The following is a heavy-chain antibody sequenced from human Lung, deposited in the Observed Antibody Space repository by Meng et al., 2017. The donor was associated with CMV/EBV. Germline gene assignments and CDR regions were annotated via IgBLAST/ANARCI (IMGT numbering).Heavy chain of an antibody. CDR3: ARDNNWVPDY. CDR2: IHPHRGDT. CDR1: GYTFTAHY. D-gene: IGHD1-1*01. Sequence: ASVKVSCKASGYTFTAHYFHWVRQAPGQGLEWMGWIHPHRGDTNYAQQFQGRVTLTRDTSINTGYMELTRLTSDDPAVYYCARDNNWVPDYWGLGTLVTVSS. J-gene: IGHJ4*02. V-gene: IGHV1-2*02.